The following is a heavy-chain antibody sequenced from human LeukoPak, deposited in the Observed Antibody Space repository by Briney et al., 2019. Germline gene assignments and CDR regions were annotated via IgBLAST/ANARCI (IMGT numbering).Heavy chain of an antibody. CDR1: GGSISSGGYY. J-gene: IGHJ5*02. CDR2: IYYSGST. Sequence: PSQTLSLTCTVSGGSISSGGYYWSWIRQHPGKGLEWIGYIYYSGSTYYNPSLKSRVTISVDTSKNQFSLKLSSVTAADTAVYYCARVYYDFWSGYYTPFDPWGQGTLVTVSS. CDR3: ARVYYDFWSGYYTPFDP. V-gene: IGHV4-31*03. D-gene: IGHD3-3*01.